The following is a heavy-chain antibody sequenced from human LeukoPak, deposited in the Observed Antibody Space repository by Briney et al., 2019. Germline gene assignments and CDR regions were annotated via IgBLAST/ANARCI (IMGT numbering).Heavy chain of an antibody. D-gene: IGHD5-18*01. J-gene: IGHJ6*02. Sequence: SETLSLTCAVYGGSFSGYYWSWIRQPPGKGLEWIGEINHSGSTNYNPSLKSRVTISVDTSKNQFSLKLSSVTAADTAVYYCARGRDPRYSYGPFPPPGTYGKDVWGQGTTVTVSS. CDR3: ARGRDPRYSYGPFPPPGTYGKDV. V-gene: IGHV4-34*01. CDR2: INHSGST. CDR1: GGSFSGYY.